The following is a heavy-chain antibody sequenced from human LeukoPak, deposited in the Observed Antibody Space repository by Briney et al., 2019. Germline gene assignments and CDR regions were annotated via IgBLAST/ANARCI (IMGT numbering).Heavy chain of an antibody. CDR2: IYHSGST. J-gene: IGHJ4*02. CDR1: GGSISSGSYY. Sequence: PSQTLSLTCTVSGGSISSGSYYWSWIRQPAGKGLEWIGEIYHSGSTNYNPSLKSRVTISVDKSKNQFSLKLSSVTAADTAVYYCTPGIAAAGTGYWGQGTLVTVSS. D-gene: IGHD6-13*01. V-gene: IGHV4-61*09. CDR3: TPGIAAAGTGY.